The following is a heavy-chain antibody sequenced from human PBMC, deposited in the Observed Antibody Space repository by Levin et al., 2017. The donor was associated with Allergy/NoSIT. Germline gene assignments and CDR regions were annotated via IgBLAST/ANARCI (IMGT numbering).Heavy chain of an antibody. Sequence: GGSLRLSCAASGFTFSSYGMHWVRQAPGKGLEWVAVIWYDGSYKYYADSVKGRFTISRDNSKNTLYLQMNSLRAEDTAVYYCAREGVSGIVLGWFDPWGQGTLVTVSS. D-gene: IGHD3-10*01. CDR1: GFTFSSYG. CDR3: AREGVSGIVLGWFDP. J-gene: IGHJ5*02. CDR2: IWYDGSYK. V-gene: IGHV3-33*01.